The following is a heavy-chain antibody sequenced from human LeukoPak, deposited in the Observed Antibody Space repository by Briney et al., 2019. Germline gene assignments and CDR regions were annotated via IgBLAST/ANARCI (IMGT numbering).Heavy chain of an antibody. CDR2: ISGGGGRI. CDR3: AKTDRSSWTHDAFDI. J-gene: IGHJ3*02. CDR1: GFTFSSYA. Sequence: PGGSLRLSCAASGFTFSSYAMSWVRQAPGKGLEWVSGISGGGGRIYYADSVKGRFIISRDNSKNTLYMQMNSLRAEDTAVYFCAKTDRSSWTHDAFDIWGQGTMVTVSS. D-gene: IGHD6-13*01. V-gene: IGHV3-23*01.